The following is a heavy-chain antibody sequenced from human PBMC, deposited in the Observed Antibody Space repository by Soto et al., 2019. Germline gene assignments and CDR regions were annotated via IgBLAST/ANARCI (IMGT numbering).Heavy chain of an antibody. CDR1: GGTFSSYA. J-gene: IGHJ3*02. CDR2: IIPIFGTA. V-gene: IGHV1-69*05. CDR3: ASYGDKDAFGI. Sequence: VASVKVSCKASGGTFSSYAISWVRQAPGQGLEWMGGIIPIFGTANYAQKFQGRVTITRDTSASTAYMELSSLRSEDTAVYYCASYGDKDAFGIWGQGTMVTVSS. D-gene: IGHD4-17*01.